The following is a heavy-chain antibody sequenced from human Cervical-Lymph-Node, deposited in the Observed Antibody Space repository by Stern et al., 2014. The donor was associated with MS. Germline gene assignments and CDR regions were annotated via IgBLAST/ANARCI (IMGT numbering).Heavy chain of an antibody. CDR3: AREALLGGNYYALDV. V-gene: IGHV1-69*08. D-gene: IGHD2-15*01. CDR1: GGTFSSYT. J-gene: IGHJ6*02. Sequence: QDQLVQSGAEVKKPGSSVKVSCKAFGGTFSSYTMSWVRQAPGQGLEWMGRSTPIIGTANYAQKFQDRVTITADKFTSTAYMALNSLRSEDTAVYYCAREALLGGNYYALDVWGQGTTVTVSS. CDR2: STPIIGTA.